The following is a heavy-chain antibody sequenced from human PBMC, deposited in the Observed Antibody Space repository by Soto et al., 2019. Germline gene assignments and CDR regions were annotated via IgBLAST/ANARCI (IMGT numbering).Heavy chain of an antibody. CDR3: TRDEWFGELSTLRGGMDV. D-gene: IGHD3-10*01. CDR2: IIPIFGTA. Sequence: QVQLVQSGAEVKKPGSSVKVSCKASGGTFSSYAISWVRQAPGQGLEWMGGIIPIFGTANYAQKFQGRVTITADKSTSTAYMELSSLRSEDTAVYYCTRDEWFGELSTLRGGMDVWGQGTTVTVSS. V-gene: IGHV1-69*06. J-gene: IGHJ6*02. CDR1: GGTFSSYA.